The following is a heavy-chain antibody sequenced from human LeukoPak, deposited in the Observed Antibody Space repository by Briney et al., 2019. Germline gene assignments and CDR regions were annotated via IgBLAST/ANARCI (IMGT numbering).Heavy chain of an antibody. CDR1: GYTFTSYA. J-gene: IGHJ4*02. CDR3: ASQAAAGIPAYDY. V-gene: IGHV7-4-1*02. D-gene: IGHD6-13*01. CDR2: INTNTGNP. Sequence: ASVKVSCKASGYTFTSYAMNWVRQAPGQGLEWMGWINTNTGNPAYAQGFTGRFVFSLDTSVSTAYLQISSLKAEDTAVYYCASQAAAGIPAYDYWGQGTLVTVSS.